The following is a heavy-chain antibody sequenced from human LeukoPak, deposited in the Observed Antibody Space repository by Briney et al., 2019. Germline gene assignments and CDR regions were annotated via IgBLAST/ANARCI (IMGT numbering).Heavy chain of an antibody. CDR2: ISAYNGNT. J-gene: IGHJ5*02. V-gene: IGHV1-18*01. Sequence: ASVKVSCKASGYTFTSYGISWVRQAPGQGLEWMGWISAYNGNTNYAQKLQGRVTMTTDTSTSTAYMELRSLRSDDTAVYYCARDRAYYDSSGYYYDWFDPWGQGTLVTVSS. CDR1: GYTFTSYG. D-gene: IGHD3-22*01. CDR3: ARDRAYYDSSGYYYDWFDP.